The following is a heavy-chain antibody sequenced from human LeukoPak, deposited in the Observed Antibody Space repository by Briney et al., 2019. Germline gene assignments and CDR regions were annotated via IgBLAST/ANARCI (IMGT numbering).Heavy chain of an antibody. CDR3: ARGPSITMVRGGQWYYYMDV. CDR2: MNPNSGNT. V-gene: IGHV1-8*02. D-gene: IGHD3-10*01. J-gene: IGHJ6*03. Sequence: ASVKVSCKASGYTFTGYYMHWVRQAPGQGLEWMGWMNPNSGNTGYAQKFQGRVTMTRNTSITTVYMELSSLRSEDTAVYYCARGPSITMVRGGQWYYYMDVWGKGTTVTISS. CDR1: GYTFTGYY.